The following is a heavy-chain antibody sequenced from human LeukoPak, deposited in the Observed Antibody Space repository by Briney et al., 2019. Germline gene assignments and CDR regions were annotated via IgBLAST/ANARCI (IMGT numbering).Heavy chain of an antibody. D-gene: IGHD3-3*01. CDR2: IYYSGST. V-gene: IGHV4-31*03. J-gene: IGHJ5*02. CDR1: GGSISSGGYY. CDR3: ARHSPPNLEWLFPIPSDWLDP. Sequence: SETLSLTCTVSGGSISSGGYYWSWIRQHPGKGLEWIGYIYYSGSTYYNPSLKSRVTISVDTSKNQFSLKLSSVTAADTAVYYCARHSPPNLEWLFPIPSDWLDPWGQGTLVTVSS.